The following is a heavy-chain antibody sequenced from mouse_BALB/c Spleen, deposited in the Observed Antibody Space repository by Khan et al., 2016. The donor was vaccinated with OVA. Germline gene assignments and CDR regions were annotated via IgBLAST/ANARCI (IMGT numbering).Heavy chain of an antibody. Sequence: VQLKQSGAALVKPGASVDLSCTASGFNIKDTYIHWVKQRPEQGLEWIGRIAPANGNTKYDPKFQGKATIKADTSSNTSYLRLSSLTSEDTAVYFCALPSYDHRDFDVWGAGTTVTVSS. CDR3: ALPSYDHRDFDV. CDR1: GFNIKDTY. V-gene: IGHV14-3*02. J-gene: IGHJ1*01. D-gene: IGHD2-3*01. CDR2: IAPANGNT.